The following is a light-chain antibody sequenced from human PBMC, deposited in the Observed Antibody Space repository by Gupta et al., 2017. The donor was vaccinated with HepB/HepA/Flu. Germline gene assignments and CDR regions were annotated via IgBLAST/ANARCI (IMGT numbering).Light chain of an antibody. Sequence: SYELTQPPSVSVSPGQTARNTCSGDALPKQYAFWYQKKPGQAPVLVIYQDNERPSGIPERFSGSSSGTTVTLTISGVQAEDEADYYCQSGDTSGSYPVVFGGGTKLTVL. CDR2: QDN. J-gene: IGLJ3*02. CDR3: QSGDTSGSYPVV. CDR1: ALPKQY. V-gene: IGLV3-25*03.